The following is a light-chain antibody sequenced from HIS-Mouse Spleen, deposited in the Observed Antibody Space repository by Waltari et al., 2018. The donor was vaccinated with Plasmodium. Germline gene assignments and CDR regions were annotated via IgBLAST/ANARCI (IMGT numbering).Light chain of an antibody. CDR1: QSVSSN. CDR2: GAS. CDR3: QQYNNWSFT. Sequence: EIVMTQSPAPLSVYPGARATLSCRASQSVSSNLAWYQQKPGQAPRLLIYGASTRATGIPARFSGSGSGTEFTLTISSLQSEDFAVYYCQQYNNWSFTFGPGTKVDIK. V-gene: IGKV3-15*01. J-gene: IGKJ3*01.